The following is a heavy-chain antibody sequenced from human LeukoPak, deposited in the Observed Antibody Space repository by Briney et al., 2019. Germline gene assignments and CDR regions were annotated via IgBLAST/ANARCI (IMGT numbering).Heavy chain of an antibody. CDR3: AKDVLPYCSSTSCYPDAFDI. CDR1: GFTFSSYA. D-gene: IGHD2-2*01. V-gene: IGHV3-23*01. Sequence: GGSLRLSCAAPGFTFSSYAMSWVRQAPGKGLEWVSAISGGGGSTYYADSVKGRFTISRDNSKNTLYLQMNSLRAEDTAVYYCAKDVLPYCSSTSCYPDAFDIWGQGTMVTVSS. J-gene: IGHJ3*02. CDR2: ISGGGGST.